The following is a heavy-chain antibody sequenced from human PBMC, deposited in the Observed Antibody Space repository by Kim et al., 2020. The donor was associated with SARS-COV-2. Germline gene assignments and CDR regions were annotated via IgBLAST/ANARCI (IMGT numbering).Heavy chain of an antibody. CDR2: INHSGST. J-gene: IGHJ4*02. V-gene: IGHV4-34*01. Sequence: SETLSLTCAVYGGSFSGYYWSWIRQPPGKGLEWIGEINHSGSTNYNPSLKSRVTISVDTSKNQFSLKLSSVTAADTAVYYCCRIEMAKRYYFDYWGQGNL. CDR3: CRIEMAKRYYFDY. D-gene: IGHD1-26*01. CDR1: GGSFSGYY.